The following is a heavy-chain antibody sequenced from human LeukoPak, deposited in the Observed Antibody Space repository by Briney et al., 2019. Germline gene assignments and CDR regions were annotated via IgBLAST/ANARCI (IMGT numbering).Heavy chain of an antibody. J-gene: IGHJ5*02. V-gene: IGHV1-2*02. CDR2: INPNSGGT. Sequence: ASVKVSCKASGYTFTCYYMHWVRQAPGQGLEWMGWINPNSGGTNHAQKFQGRVTMTRDTSISTAYMELSRLRSDDTAVYYCARDRRPIAARSANWFDPWGQGTLVTVSS. CDR3: ARDRRPIAARSANWFDP. CDR1: GYTFTCYY. D-gene: IGHD6-6*01.